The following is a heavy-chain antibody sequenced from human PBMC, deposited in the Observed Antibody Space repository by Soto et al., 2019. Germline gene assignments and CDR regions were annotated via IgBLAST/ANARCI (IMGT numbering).Heavy chain of an antibody. J-gene: IGHJ4*02. CDR1: GGSISSGGYY. Sequence: SETLSLTCTVSGGSISSGGYYWSWIRQHPGKGLEWIGYIYYSGSTYYNPSLKSRVTISVDTSKNQFSLKLSSVTAADTAVYYCARDTPRGYSYGSFDYWGQGTLVTVSS. CDR2: IYYSGST. V-gene: IGHV4-31*03. CDR3: ARDTPRGYSYGSFDY. D-gene: IGHD5-18*01.